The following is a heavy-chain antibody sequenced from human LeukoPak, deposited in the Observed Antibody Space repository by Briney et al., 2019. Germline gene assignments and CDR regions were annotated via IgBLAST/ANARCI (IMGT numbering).Heavy chain of an antibody. Sequence: GGPLRLSCAASGFTFSDYYMSWIRQAPGKGLEWVSYISSSGSTIYYADSVKGRFTISRDNAKNSLYLQMNSLRAEDTAVYYCARPGYRAGWLRGWFDPWGQGTLVTVSS. CDR1: GFTFSDYY. CDR3: ARPGYRAGWLRGWFDP. J-gene: IGHJ5*02. D-gene: IGHD6-19*01. CDR2: ISSSGSTI. V-gene: IGHV3-11*01.